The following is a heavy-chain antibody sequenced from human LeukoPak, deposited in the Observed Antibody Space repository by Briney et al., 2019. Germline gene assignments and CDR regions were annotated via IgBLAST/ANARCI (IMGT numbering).Heavy chain of an antibody. V-gene: IGHV3-23*01. CDR2: ISDSGGST. CDR1: GFTFSSYA. D-gene: IGHD1-1*01. J-gene: IGHJ4*02. CDR3: ARSLKWNLVGFDY. Sequence: GGSLRLSCAAFGFTFSSYAINWVRQAPGKGLEWVSVISDSGGSTFYADSVKGRFTISRDNSTNTLYLQMSGLRTEDTAAYYCARSLKWNLVGFDYWGQGTLVTVSS.